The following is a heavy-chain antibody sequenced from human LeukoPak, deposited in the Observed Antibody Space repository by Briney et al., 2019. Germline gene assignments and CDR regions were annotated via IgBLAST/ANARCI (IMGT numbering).Heavy chain of an antibody. CDR1: GGSISSSSYY. Sequence: SETLSLTCTVSGGSISSSSYYWGWIRQPPGKGLEWIGSIYHSGSSYYTPSLKSRVTISVDTSKNQFSLKLSSVTAADTAVYYCARRGYSSAFDYWGQGTLVTVSS. V-gene: IGHV4-39*07. CDR2: IYHSGSS. CDR3: ARRGYSSAFDY. D-gene: IGHD3-22*01. J-gene: IGHJ4*02.